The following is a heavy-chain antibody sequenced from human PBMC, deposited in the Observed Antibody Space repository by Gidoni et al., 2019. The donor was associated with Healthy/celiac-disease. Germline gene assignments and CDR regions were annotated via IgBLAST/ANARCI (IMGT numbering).Heavy chain of an antibody. J-gene: IGHJ6*02. V-gene: IGHV3-21*01. CDR2: ISSSSSYI. CDR3: ARDVDTAMVTNYYGMDV. D-gene: IGHD5-18*01. CDR1: GFTLSSYT. Sequence: VQLLDSVCGLVKPGGSLRLSCAASGFTLSSYTMNWVRKAPGKGLEWVSSISSSSSYIYYADSVKGRFTISRDNAKNSLYLQMNSRRAEDTAVYYCARDVDTAMVTNYYGMDVWGQGTTVTVSS.